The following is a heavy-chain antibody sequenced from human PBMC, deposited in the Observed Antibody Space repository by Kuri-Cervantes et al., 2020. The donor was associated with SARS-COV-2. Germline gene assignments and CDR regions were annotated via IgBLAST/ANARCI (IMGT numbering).Heavy chain of an antibody. Sequence: GGSLRLSCEASGFIFSDYAIDWVRQAPGKGLEWVAIISYDGRNTKFADSVEGRFTISRDNSKNVVYLQMNSLRIEDTAEYFCARDPWGADISGWKRPFDYWGQGTLVTVSS. CDR1: GFIFSDYA. CDR3: ARDPWGADISGWKRPFDY. J-gene: IGHJ4*02. CDR2: ISYDGRNT. V-gene: IGHV3-30*14. D-gene: IGHD6-19*01.